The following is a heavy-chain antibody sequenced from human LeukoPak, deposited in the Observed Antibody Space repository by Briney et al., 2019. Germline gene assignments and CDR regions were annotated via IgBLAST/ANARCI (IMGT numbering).Heavy chain of an antibody. D-gene: IGHD6-19*01. CDR3: ARDSSGLYYFDY. J-gene: IGHJ4*02. CDR2: IYYSGST. CDR1: GGSISSSSYY. V-gene: IGHV4-39*01. Sequence: SETLSLTCTVSGGSISSSSYYWGWIRQPPGKGLEWIGSIYYSGSTYYNPSLKSRVTISVDTSKNQFSLKLSSVTAADTAVYYCARDSSGLYYFDYWGQGTLVTVSS.